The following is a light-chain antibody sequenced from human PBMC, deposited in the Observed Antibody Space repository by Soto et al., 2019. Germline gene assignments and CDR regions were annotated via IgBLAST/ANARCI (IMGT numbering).Light chain of an antibody. V-gene: IGLV2-14*03. CDR2: DVD. J-gene: IGLJ2*01. Sequence: QSALTQPASVSGSPGQSITISCTGSSSDVGGYSYVSWYQPHPGKAPNLMIYDVDVRPSGVSNRFSGSKSGNTASLTISGLQAEDEADYYCNSYTSSGTYVLFGGGTKLTVL. CDR1: SSDVGGYSY. CDR3: NSYTSSGTYVL.